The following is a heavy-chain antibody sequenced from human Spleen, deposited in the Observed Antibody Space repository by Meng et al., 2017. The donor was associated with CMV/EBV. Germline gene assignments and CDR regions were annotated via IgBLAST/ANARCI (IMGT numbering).Heavy chain of an antibody. CDR2: VYHRGDT. V-gene: IGHV4-4*02. CDR3: GRDQGRQLINH. CDR1: GGSISSDIW. Sequence: QAQLQQWGAGLLKPSETLALTCTVSGGSISSDIWWSWVRQPPGKGLEWIGEVYHRGDTNYNPSLKSRVVISVDRSKNQFSLNLSSVTAADTAVYYCGRDQGRQLINHWGQGTLVTVSS. J-gene: IGHJ4*02. D-gene: IGHD1-1*01.